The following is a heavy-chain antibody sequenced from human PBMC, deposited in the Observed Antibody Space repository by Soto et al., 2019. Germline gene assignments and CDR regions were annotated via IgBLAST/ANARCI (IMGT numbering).Heavy chain of an antibody. V-gene: IGHV1-18*01. Sequence: ASVKVSCKASGYTFTSYGISWLRPAPGQGLEWMGWISAYNGNTNYAQKLQGRVTMTTDTSTSTAYMELRSLRSDDTAAYYCARDRSQCLRKTRRYHYYGMDVWGQGTTVTVSS. CDR1: GYTFTSYG. J-gene: IGHJ6*02. CDR2: ISAYNGNT. D-gene: IGHD6-19*01. CDR3: ARDRSQCLRKTRRYHYYGMDV.